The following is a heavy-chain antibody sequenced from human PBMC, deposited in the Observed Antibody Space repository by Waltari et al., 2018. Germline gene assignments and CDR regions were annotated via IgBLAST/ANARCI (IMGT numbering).Heavy chain of an antibody. D-gene: IGHD6-6*01. V-gene: IGHV1-2*06. Sequence: QVQLVQSGAEVKKPGASVKVSCKASGYTFTGYYMHWVRQAPGQGLEWMGRINTNRGGTNDAQKFKGRVTRTRETAISTAYMELSRLRSDDTAVYYCARETYSSSTEYWGQGTLVTVSS. J-gene: IGHJ4*02. CDR1: GYTFTGYY. CDR2: INTNRGGT. CDR3: ARETYSSSTEY.